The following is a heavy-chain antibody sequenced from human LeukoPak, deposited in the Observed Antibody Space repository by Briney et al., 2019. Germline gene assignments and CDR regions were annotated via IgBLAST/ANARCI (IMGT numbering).Heavy chain of an antibody. V-gene: IGHV3-23*01. CDR3: AKDSSQGGDYFDS. Sequence: GGSLRLSCAASEFTFSKYAMNWVRQAPGKGLEWVSGINGSGVITFYADSVKGRFTISRDNSKNSLYLQMNSLRAEDTAIYYCAKDSSQGGDYFDSWGQGTLVTVSS. J-gene: IGHJ4*02. CDR2: INGSGVIT. CDR1: EFTFSKYA. D-gene: IGHD3-16*01.